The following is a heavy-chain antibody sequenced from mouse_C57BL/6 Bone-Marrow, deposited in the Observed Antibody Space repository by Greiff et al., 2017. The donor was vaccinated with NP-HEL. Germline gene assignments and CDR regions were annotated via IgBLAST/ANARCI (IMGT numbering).Heavy chain of an antibody. CDR2: SRNKANDYTT. J-gene: IGHJ4*01. V-gene: IGHV7-1*01. D-gene: IGHD2-3*01. Sequence: EVKLMESGGGLVQSGRSLRLSCATSGFTFSDFYMEWVRQAPGKGLEWIAASRNKANDYTTEYSASVKGRFIVSRDTSQSILYLQMNALRAEDTAIYYCARDAYEGENAMDYWGQGTSVTVSS. CDR3: ARDAYEGENAMDY. CDR1: GFTFSDFY.